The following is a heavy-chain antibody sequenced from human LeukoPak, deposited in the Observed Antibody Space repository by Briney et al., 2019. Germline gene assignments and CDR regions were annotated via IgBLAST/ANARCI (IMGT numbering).Heavy chain of an antibody. D-gene: IGHD6-13*01. Sequence: SETLSLTCTVSGGSISSGGYYWSWIRQPPGKGLEWIGEINHSGSTNYNPSLKSRVTISVDTSKNQFSLKLSSVTAADTAVYYCARGSALTAGTSYYYYGMDVWGQGTTVTVSS. J-gene: IGHJ6*02. V-gene: IGHV4-39*07. CDR2: INHSGST. CDR3: ARGSALTAGTSYYYYGMDV. CDR1: GGSISSGGYY.